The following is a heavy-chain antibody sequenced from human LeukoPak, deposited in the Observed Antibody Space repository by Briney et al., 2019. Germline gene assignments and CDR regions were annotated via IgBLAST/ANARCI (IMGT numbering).Heavy chain of an antibody. J-gene: IGHJ4*02. CDR3: ARGEITIFGVVITVFDY. V-gene: IGHV3-21*01. D-gene: IGHD3-3*01. CDR1: GFTFSSYS. Sequence: GGSLRLSCAASGFTFSSYSMNWVRQAPGKGLEWVSSISSSSSYIYYADSVKGRFTISRDNAKNSLYLQMNSLRAEDTAVCYCARGEITIFGVVITVFDYWGQGTLVTVSS. CDR2: ISSSSSYI.